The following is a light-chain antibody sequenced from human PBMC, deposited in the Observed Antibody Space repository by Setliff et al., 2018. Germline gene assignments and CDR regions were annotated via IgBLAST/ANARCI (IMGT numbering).Light chain of an antibody. Sequence: QSVLTQPPSASGSPGQSVTISCTGTGGLVGGYNYVSWYRQHPGKAPRLIIYEVTKRPSGVPDRFSGSNSGNTASLTVSGLQAEDEADYYCAFYSGSNNFFFGSGTKVTVL. CDR1: GGLVGGYNY. V-gene: IGLV2-8*01. J-gene: IGLJ1*01. CDR3: AFYSGSNNFF. CDR2: EVT.